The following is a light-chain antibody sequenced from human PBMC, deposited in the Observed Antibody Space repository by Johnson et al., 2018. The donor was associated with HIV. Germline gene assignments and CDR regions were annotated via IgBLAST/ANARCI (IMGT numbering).Light chain of an antibody. J-gene: IGLJ1*01. V-gene: IGLV1-51*01. Sequence: QPVLTQPPSVSAASGQKVDISCSGGSSNIEDNYVSWYQQLPHTAPRLLISDNNKRPSGIPDRFSGSKSGTSATLGITGLQTGDEADYYCGTWDSSLSACVFGTGTKVNVL. CDR3: GTWDSSLSACV. CDR1: SSNIEDNY. CDR2: DNN.